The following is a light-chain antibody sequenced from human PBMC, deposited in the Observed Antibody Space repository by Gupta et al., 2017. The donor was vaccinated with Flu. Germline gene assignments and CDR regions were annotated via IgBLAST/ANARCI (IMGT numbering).Light chain of an antibody. CDR2: GAS. Sequence: GTLSLSPGERATLSCRASQSVSSSYLAWYQQKPGQAPRLLIYGASSRATGIPDRFSGSGSGTDFTLTISRLEPEDFAVYYCQQYGSSTLTFGQGTKVEIK. CDR1: QSVSSSY. V-gene: IGKV3-20*01. J-gene: IGKJ1*01. CDR3: QQYGSSTLT.